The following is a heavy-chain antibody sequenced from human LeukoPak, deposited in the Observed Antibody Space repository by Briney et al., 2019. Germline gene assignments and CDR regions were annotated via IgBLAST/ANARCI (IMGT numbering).Heavy chain of an antibody. CDR2: ISSSSRYT. J-gene: IGHJ6*02. V-gene: IGHV3-11*05. CDR1: GFTFSDYY. Sequence: GGSLRLSCAASGFTFSDYYMSWIRQAPGKGLEWVSYISSSSRYTNYADSVKGRFTISRDNAKKSLYLQMNSLRAEDTAVYYCARDQAQSSSTLGYYYYGMDVWGQGTTVTVSS. CDR3: ARDQAQSSSTLGYYYYGMDV. D-gene: IGHD2-2*01.